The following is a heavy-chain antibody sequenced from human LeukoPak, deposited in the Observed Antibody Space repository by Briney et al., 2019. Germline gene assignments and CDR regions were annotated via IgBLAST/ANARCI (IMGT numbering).Heavy chain of an antibody. V-gene: IGHV3-23*01. CDR1: GFTFSSSA. J-gene: IGHJ4*02. CDR2: ISGSGGST. CDR3: ALRSGSPTDY. D-gene: IGHD1-26*01. Sequence: SGGSLRLSCAASGFTFSSSAMSWVRQAPGKGLEWVSVISGSGGSTSYADSVKGRFTISRDNSKNTLYLQMNSLRAEDTAIYYCALRSGSPTDYWGQGTLVTVSS.